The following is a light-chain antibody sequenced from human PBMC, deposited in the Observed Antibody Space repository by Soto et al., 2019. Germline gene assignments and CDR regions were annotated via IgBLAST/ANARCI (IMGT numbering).Light chain of an antibody. J-gene: IGKJ1*01. CDR2: WAS. CDR3: HQYYSPQT. V-gene: IGKV4-1*01. CDR1: QSVLYSPNNKNY. Sequence: DIVMTQSPDSLAVSLGERATINCKSSQSVLYSPNNKNYLAWYQQKPGQPPKLLIYWASTRVSGVPDRFSGSGSGIDFPLTISRLQAEDVAVYYCHQYYSPQTFGQGTKVEIK.